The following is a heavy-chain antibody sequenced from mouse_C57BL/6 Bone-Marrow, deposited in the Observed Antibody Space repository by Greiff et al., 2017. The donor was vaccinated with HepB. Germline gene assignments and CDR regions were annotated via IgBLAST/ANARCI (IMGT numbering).Heavy chain of an antibody. J-gene: IGHJ4*01. D-gene: IGHD1-1*01. CDR1: GFNIKNSY. V-gene: IGHV14-3*01. CDR3: ARGGIYYLTNAMDY. CDR2: IDPANGNT. Sequence: EVQLQQSVAELVRPGASVKLSCTASGFNIKNSYMHWVKQRPEQGLEWIGRIDPANGNTKYDQKFQGKATITADTSSTTAYLQLSSLTSEDTAIYYCARGGIYYLTNAMDYWGQGTSVTVSS.